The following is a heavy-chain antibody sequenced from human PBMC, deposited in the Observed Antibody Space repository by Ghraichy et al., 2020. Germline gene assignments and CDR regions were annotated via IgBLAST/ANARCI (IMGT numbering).Heavy chain of an antibody. J-gene: IGHJ6*03. CDR2: IYYSGST. D-gene: IGHD5-24*01. CDR3: ARAFGGEGYNRRSRAYYYYYYMDV. Sequence: SETLSLTCTVSGGSISSYYWSWIRQPPGKGLEWIGYIYYSGSTNYNPSLKSRVTISVDTSENQFSLKLSSVTAADTAVYYCARAFGGEGYNRRSRAYYYYYYMDVWGKGTTVTVSS. V-gene: IGHV4-59*01. CDR1: GGSISSYY.